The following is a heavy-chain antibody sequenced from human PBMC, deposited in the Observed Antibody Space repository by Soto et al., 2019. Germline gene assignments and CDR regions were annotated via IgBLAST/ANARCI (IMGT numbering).Heavy chain of an antibody. CDR3: TRITMVRGVEDNWFDP. J-gene: IGHJ5*02. D-gene: IGHD3-10*01. CDR2: ISHDGKVK. Sequence: GGSLRLSCAPSGFTFSNYGMHWVRQAPGKGLEWVAVISHDGKVKYYAESVKGRFTISRDDSKNTAYLQMNSLRTEDTAVYYCTRITMVRGVEDNWFDPWGQGTLVTVSS. CDR1: GFTFSNYG. V-gene: IGHV3-30*03.